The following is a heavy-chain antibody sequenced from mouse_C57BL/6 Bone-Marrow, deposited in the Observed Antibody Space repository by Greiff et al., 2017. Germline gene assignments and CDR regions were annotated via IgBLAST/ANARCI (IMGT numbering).Heavy chain of an antibody. CDR3: ARHTLYYFDY. Sequence: EVKLVESGGDLVKPGGSLKLSCAASGFTFSSYGMSWVRQTPDQRLEWVATISSGGSYTYYPDSVKGRFTISRDNAKNTLYLQLSSLKSEDTAMYYCARHTLYYFDYWGQGTTLTVSS. CDR1: GFTFSSYG. J-gene: IGHJ2*01. V-gene: IGHV5-6*01. CDR2: ISSGGSYT.